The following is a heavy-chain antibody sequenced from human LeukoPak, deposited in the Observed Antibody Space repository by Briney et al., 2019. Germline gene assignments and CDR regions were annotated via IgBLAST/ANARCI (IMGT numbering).Heavy chain of an antibody. J-gene: IGHJ5*02. CDR1: GFTFSSYW. V-gene: IGHV3-7*01. Sequence: GGSLRLSCAASGFTFSSYWMSWVRQAPGKGLEWVATIRQDGSQKYYVDSVKGRFTISRDNSKDTLFLQMNSLRAEDTALYYCAKLPRSSVLPSAWGQGTLVSVSS. CDR3: AKLPRSSVLPSA. CDR2: IRQDGSQK. D-gene: IGHD2-2*01.